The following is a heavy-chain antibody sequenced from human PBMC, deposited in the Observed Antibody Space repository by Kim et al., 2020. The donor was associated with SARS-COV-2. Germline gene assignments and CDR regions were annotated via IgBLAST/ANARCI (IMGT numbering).Heavy chain of an antibody. V-gene: IGHV3-9*01. CDR2: ISWNSGSI. CDR1: GFTFDDYA. CDR3: AKDLAPRIAAAVAFDY. Sequence: GGSLRLSCAASGFTFDDYAMHWVRQAPGKGLEWVSGISWNSGSIGYADSVKGRFTISRDNAKNSLYLQMNSLRAEDTALYYCAKDLAPRIAAAVAFDYWG. D-gene: IGHD6-13*01. J-gene: IGHJ4*01.